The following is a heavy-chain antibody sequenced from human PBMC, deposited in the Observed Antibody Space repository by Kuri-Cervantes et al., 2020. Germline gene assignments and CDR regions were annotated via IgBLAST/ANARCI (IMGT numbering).Heavy chain of an antibody. Sequence: SQTLSLTCAVYGGAFSGYYWNWIRQSPGEGLEWIGEINHSGSTNYNPSLKSRVTISVDTSKNQFSLKLNSVTAADTAVYYCARGGGVAAAIGDLDFWGQGTQVTVSS. V-gene: IGHV4-34*01. CDR2: INHSGST. CDR1: GGAFSGYY. J-gene: IGHJ4*02. CDR3: ARGGGVAAAIGDLDF. D-gene: IGHD2-2*02.